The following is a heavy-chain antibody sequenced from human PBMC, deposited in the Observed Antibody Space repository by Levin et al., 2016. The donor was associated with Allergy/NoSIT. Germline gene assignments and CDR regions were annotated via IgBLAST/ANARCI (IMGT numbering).Heavy chain of an antibody. CDR3: ARNLLSGYASWSLDY. D-gene: IGHD3-3*01. Sequence: GGSLRLSCAASGFTFRSYAMTWVRQAPGQGLEWVSGISGSGAGSFYANSVEGRFTISRDNSKNTLYLQLNSLRADDTAIYYCARNLLSGYASWSLDYWGQGTLVTVSS. CDR1: GFTFRSYA. J-gene: IGHJ4*02. CDR2: ISGSGAGS. V-gene: IGHV3-23*01.